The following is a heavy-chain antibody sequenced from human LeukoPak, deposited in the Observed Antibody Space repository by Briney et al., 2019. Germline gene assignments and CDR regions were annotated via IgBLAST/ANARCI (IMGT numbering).Heavy chain of an antibody. CDR2: ISSSSSTI. V-gene: IGHV3-48*02. D-gene: IGHD3-3*01. J-gene: IGHJ4*02. CDR3: ATTQKPIWSGYYTDPFDY. CDR1: GFTFGSYP. Sequence: GGSLRLSCAASGFTFGSYPMTWVRQASGKGLEWVSYISSSSSTIYYADSVKGRFTISRDNAKNSLYLQMNSLRDEDTAVYYCATTQKPIWSGYYTDPFDYWGQGTLVTVSS.